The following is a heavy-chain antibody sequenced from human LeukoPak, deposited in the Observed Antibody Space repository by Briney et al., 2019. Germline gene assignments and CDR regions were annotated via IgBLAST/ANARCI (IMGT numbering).Heavy chain of an antibody. V-gene: IGHV3-7*03. Sequence: QPGGSLRLSCAASGFTFNIYWMAWVRQAPGKGLEWVANIEQDGSTKYYADSVKGRFTISRDNAKNSLYLQMNSLRAEDTAVYYCAKDLWFGEDWGQGTLVTVSS. D-gene: IGHD3-10*01. CDR3: AKDLWFGED. CDR1: GFTFNIYW. J-gene: IGHJ4*02. CDR2: IEQDGSTK.